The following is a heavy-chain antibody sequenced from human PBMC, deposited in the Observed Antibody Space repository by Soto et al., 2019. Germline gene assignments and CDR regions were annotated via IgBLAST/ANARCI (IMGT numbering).Heavy chain of an antibody. D-gene: IGHD6-19*01. Sequence: GASVKVSCKASGYTFTSYGISWVRQAPGQGLEWMGWISAYNGNTNYAQKLQGRVTVTTDTSTSTAYMELRSLRSDDTAVYYCARDRSRQWLVNYDYWGQGTLVTVSS. CDR1: GYTFTSYG. CDR3: ARDRSRQWLVNYDY. CDR2: ISAYNGNT. V-gene: IGHV1-18*04. J-gene: IGHJ4*02.